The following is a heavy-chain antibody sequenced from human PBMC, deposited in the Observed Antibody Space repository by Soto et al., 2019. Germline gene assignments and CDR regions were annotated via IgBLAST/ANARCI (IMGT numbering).Heavy chain of an antibody. V-gene: IGHV1-69*13. CDR2: IIPIFGTA. Sequence: ASVKVSGKASGGTFSSYAISWVRQAPGQGLEWMGGIIPIFGTANYAQKFQGRVTITADESTSTAYMELSSLRSEDTAVYYCASEGIESGPKMDVWGQGTTVTVSS. CDR1: GGTFSSYA. D-gene: IGHD3-3*01. J-gene: IGHJ6*02. CDR3: ASEGIESGPKMDV.